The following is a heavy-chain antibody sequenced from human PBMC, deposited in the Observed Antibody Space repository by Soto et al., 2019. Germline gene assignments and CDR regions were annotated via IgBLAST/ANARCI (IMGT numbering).Heavy chain of an antibody. Sequence: SDTLSLTSSASGYPITSLGYYWSWNRHPPGKGLEWIAYIYSSGSIYYNPSLKSRVSISVDSSQNQFSLKLSSVTAADTAVYYCARDRGVTGRGFDPWVQGTLVTSP. V-gene: IGHV4-31*03. D-gene: IGHD2-21*02. CDR2: IYSSGSI. CDR1: GYPITSLGYY. J-gene: IGHJ5*02. CDR3: ARDRGVTGRGFDP.